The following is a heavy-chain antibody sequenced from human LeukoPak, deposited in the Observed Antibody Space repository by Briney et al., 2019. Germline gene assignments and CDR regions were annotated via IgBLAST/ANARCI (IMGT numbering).Heavy chain of an antibody. J-gene: IGHJ4*02. CDR2: INPNSGGT. D-gene: IGHD2-8*01. CDR1: GYTFTGYY. CDR3: ARDVVLMVYARNGKASRYSYGYYNY. Sequence: ASVKVSCKASGYTFTGYYMHWVRQAPGLGLEWMGWINPNSGGTNYAQKFQGRVTMTRDTSISTAYMELSRLRSDDTAVYYCARDVVLMVYARNGKASRYSYGYYNYWGQGTLVTVSS. V-gene: IGHV1-2*02.